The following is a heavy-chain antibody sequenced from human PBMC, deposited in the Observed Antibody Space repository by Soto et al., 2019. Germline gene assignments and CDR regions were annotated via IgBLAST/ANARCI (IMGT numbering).Heavy chain of an antibody. CDR1: EFHFSSYG. CDR3: AKGVAGAGDLAY. V-gene: IGHV3-30*18. D-gene: IGHD6-19*01. J-gene: IGHJ4*01. Sequence: SLSLSCLASEFHFSSYGIHWVRPAPGKGLEWVGVISSDGKTKYYSDSVKGRFPISRNNSKNTLYLKMDGLRPEDTAVYYWAKGVAGAGDLAYWGHGTLVTFSS. CDR2: ISSDGKTK.